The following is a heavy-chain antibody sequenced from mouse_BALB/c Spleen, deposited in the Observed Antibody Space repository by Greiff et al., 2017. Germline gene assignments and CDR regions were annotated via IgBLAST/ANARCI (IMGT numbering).Heavy chain of an antibody. J-gene: IGHJ2*01. CDR3: ARDNYGIDY. D-gene: IGHD2-1*01. CDR1: GYTFTSYW. CDR2: INPSTGYT. Sequence: VKLMESGAELAKPGASVKMSCKASGYTFTSYWMHWVKQRPGQGLEWIGYINPSTGYTEYNQKFKDKATLTADKSSSTAYMQLSSLTSEDSAVYYCARDNYGIDYWGQGTTLTVSS. V-gene: IGHV1-7*01.